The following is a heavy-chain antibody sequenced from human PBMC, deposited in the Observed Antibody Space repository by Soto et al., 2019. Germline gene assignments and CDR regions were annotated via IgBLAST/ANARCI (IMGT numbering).Heavy chain of an antibody. CDR3: ARVVLAVAGTGNWFDP. D-gene: IGHD6-19*01. J-gene: IGHJ5*02. CDR1: GYTFTSYG. CDR2: ISAYNGNT. V-gene: IGHV1-18*01. Sequence: GASVKVSCKASGYTFTSYGISWVRQAPGQGLEWMGWISAYNGNTNYAQKLQGRVTMTTDTSTSTAYMELRSLRSDDTAVYYCARVVLAVAGTGNWFDPWGQGTLVPSPQ.